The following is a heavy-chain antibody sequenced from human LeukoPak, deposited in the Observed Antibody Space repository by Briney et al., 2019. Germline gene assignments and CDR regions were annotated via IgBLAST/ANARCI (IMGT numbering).Heavy chain of an antibody. J-gene: IGHJ4*02. V-gene: IGHV3-33*06. D-gene: IGHD2-21*02. CDR3: AKDLGYCGGDCYSFIDY. CDR2: IWYDGSNK. Sequence: PGRSLRLSCAASGFTFRSYGMHWVRQAPGKGLEWVAVIWYDGSNKYYADSVKGRFTISRDNSKNTLYLQMNSLRAEDTAVYCCAKDLGYCGGDCYSFIDYWGQGTLVTVSS. CDR1: GFTFRSYG.